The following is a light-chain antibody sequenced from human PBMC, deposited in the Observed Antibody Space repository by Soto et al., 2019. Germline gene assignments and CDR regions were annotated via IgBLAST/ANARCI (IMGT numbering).Light chain of an antibody. V-gene: IGLV2-11*01. CDR1: SSDVGGYNY. CDR3: CSYAGSYFLV. Sequence: QSALTQPRSVSGSPGQSVTISCTGTSSDVGGYNYVSWYQQNPGKAPKLMIYDVSKRPSGVPDRFSGSKSGNTASLTISGLQAEDEADYYCCSYAGSYFLVFGGGTKLTVL. J-gene: IGLJ3*02. CDR2: DVS.